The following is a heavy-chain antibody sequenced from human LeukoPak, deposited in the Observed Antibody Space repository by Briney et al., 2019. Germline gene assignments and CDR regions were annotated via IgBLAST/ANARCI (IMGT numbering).Heavy chain of an antibody. Sequence: KPSYTLSPTFAISGSFISSGYYWASIRPPPGKGLERIVGVYHSGSTYYNPSLKSRVTISVDTSKNQFSLKLSSATAAATAVYYCASVLMIVVGESPEQPFDIWGQGTMVTVSS. CDR1: GSFISSGYY. CDR2: VYHSGST. J-gene: IGHJ3*02. V-gene: IGHV4-38-2*01. CDR3: ASVLMIVVGESPEQPFDI. D-gene: IGHD3-22*01.